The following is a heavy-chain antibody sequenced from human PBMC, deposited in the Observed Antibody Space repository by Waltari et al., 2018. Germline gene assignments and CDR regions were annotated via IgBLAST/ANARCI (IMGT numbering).Heavy chain of an antibody. CDR3: ARSTWLRVQYYYYYYMDV. D-gene: IGHD5-12*01. J-gene: IGHJ6*03. CDR2: INHSGST. CDR1: GYSISSGSS. Sequence: QVQLQESGPGLVKPSETLSLTCAVSGYSISSGSSWSWIRHPPGKGLEWIGEINHSGSTNYNPSLKSRVTISVDTSKNQFSLKLSSVTAADTAVYYCARSTWLRVQYYYYYYMDVWGKGTTVTVSS. V-gene: IGHV4-38-2*01.